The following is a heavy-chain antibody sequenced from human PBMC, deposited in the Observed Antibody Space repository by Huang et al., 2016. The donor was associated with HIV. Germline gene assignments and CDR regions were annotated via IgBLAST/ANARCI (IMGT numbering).Heavy chain of an antibody. CDR1: GGSIISSSYY. CDR2: IYYSGST. V-gene: IGHV4-39*01. D-gene: IGHD3-10*01. Sequence: QLQLQESGPGLVKPSETLSLTCTVSGGSIISSSYYWGWIRQPPGKGLEWIGTIYYSGSTYYNPSLKGRVTIYVDTSKNQFALKLSSVTAADTAVYYCARHERWAMVRGVPQWGFDYWGQGTLVTVSS. J-gene: IGHJ4*02. CDR3: ARHERWAMVRGVPQWGFDY.